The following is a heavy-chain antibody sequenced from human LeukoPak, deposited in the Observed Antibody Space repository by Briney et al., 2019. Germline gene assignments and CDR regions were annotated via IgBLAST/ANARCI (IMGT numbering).Heavy chain of an antibody. J-gene: IGHJ4*02. CDR3: ASGDWYSSGSDPDY. Sequence: PGRSLRLSCAASGFTFSSYGMHWVRQAPGKGLEWVAVISYDGSNKYYADSVKGRFTISRDNSKNTLYLQMNSLRAEDTAVYYCASGDWYSSGSDPDYWGQGTLVTVSS. D-gene: IGHD6-19*01. CDR1: GFTFSSYG. V-gene: IGHV3-30*03. CDR2: ISYDGSNK.